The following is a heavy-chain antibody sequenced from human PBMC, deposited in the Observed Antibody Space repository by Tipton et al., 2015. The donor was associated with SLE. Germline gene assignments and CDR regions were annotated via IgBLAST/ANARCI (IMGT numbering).Heavy chain of an antibody. CDR1: GFTFSSYG. V-gene: IGHV3-33*01. Sequence: SLRLSCAASGFTFSSYGMHWVRQAPGKGMEWVAVIWYDGSNKYYADSVKGRFTISRDNSKNTLYLQMNSLRAEDTAVYYCARDAIYPYYYYYMDVWGKGTTVTVSS. J-gene: IGHJ6*03. CDR3: ARDAIYPYYYYYMDV. D-gene: IGHD5/OR15-5a*01. CDR2: IWYDGSNK.